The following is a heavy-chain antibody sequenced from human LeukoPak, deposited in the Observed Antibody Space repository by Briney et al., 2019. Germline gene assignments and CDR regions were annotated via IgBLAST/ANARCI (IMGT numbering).Heavy chain of an antibody. Sequence: PSETRSLTCTVSGGSISSGSYYWSWIRQPAGKGLEWIGRIYTSGSTNYNPSLKSRVTISVDTSKNQFSLKLSSVTAADTAVYYCARGQWELSCCWFDPWGQGTMVTVSS. CDR3: ARGQWELSCCWFDP. J-gene: IGHJ5*02. D-gene: IGHD1-26*01. CDR2: IYTSGST. CDR1: GGSISSGSYY. V-gene: IGHV4-61*02.